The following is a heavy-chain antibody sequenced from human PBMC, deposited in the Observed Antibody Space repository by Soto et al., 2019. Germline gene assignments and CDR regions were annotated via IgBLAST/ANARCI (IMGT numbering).Heavy chain of an antibody. CDR1: GGSISGSY. D-gene: IGHD6-19*01. V-gene: IGHV4-59*01. CDR3: ARSVAVPGAHIDY. CDR2: VYCTGST. Sequence: SETLSLTCSVSGGSISGSYWSWIRQSPGKGLEWLGYVYCTGSTNYSPSLRSRVSISVDTSKNEFSLRLSSVTAADTAVYFCARSVAVPGAHIDYWGQGTQVTVSS. J-gene: IGHJ4*02.